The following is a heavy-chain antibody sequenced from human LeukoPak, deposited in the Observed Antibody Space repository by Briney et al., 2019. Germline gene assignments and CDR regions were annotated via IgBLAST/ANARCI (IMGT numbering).Heavy chain of an antibody. V-gene: IGHV4-59*01. Sequence: SETLSLTCTVSGGSISYYYWSWVRQPPGKGLEWIGYIYYSGSTNYNPSLKSRVTISVDTSKNQFSLKLSSVTAADTAVYHCARDRYLSGYDTYYYGMDVWGQGTTVTVSS. CDR2: IYYSGST. CDR1: GGSISYYY. D-gene: IGHD5-12*01. J-gene: IGHJ6*02. CDR3: ARDRYLSGYDTYYYGMDV.